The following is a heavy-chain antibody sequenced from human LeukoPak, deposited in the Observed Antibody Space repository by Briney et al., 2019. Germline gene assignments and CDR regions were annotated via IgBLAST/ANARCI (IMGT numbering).Heavy chain of an antibody. Sequence: PSETLSLTCTVSGGSISSSTYYWGWIRQPPGKGLEWIHSFYYIGSTYYNPSLKSRVTISVDTSKNQFSLKLSSVTAADTAVYYCAVTYCDGDCYPSWFDPWGQGTLVTVSS. J-gene: IGHJ5*02. CDR1: GGSISSSTYY. D-gene: IGHD2-21*02. CDR2: FYYIGST. CDR3: AVTYCDGDCYPSWFDP. V-gene: IGHV4-39*07.